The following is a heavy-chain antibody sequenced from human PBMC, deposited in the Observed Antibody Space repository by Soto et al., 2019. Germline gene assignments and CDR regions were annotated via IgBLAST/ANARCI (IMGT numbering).Heavy chain of an antibody. Sequence: GESLKISCTGSGYGFTSYWIAWVRQMPGKGLEWMGIIYPGDSDTRYSPSFQGQVTISADKSITTAYLQWSSLKASDTAMYYCARGYCTTTICDPWFDPWGQGTLVTVSS. CDR1: GYGFTSYW. CDR2: IYPGDSDT. V-gene: IGHV5-51*01. J-gene: IGHJ5*02. D-gene: IGHD2-2*01. CDR3: ARGYCTTTICDPWFDP.